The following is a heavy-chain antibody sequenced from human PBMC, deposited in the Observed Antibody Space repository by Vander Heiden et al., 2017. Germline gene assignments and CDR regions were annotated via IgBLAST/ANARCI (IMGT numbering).Heavy chain of an antibody. CDR3: ARGTRYWSSTSCHPAVRDDYYYGMDV. CDR2: IIPILGIA. CDR1: GGTFSSYA. V-gene: IGHV1-69*10. Sequence: QVQLVQSGAEVKKPGSSVKVSCKASGGTFSSYAISWVRPAPGQGLEWMGGIIPILGIANYAQKFQGRVTITADKSTSTAYMELSSLRSEDTAVYYCARGTRYWSSTSCHPAVRDDYYYGMDVWGQGTTVTVSS. J-gene: IGHJ6*02. D-gene: IGHD2-2*01.